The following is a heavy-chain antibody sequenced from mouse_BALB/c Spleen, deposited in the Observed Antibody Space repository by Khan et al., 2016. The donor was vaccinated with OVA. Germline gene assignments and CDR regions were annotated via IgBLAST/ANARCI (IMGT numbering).Heavy chain of an antibody. J-gene: IGHJ2*01. V-gene: IGHV3-2*02. D-gene: IGHD1-2*01. Sequence: VQLKESGPGLVKLSQSLSLTCTVTGYSITSGYDWNWNRQLPGNKLEWMGYIISIGSHNYNQSLKNRISITRDTSKNQFFLKWKSVTTEDTATYYCARTAGIKYWGQGTTLTVSS. CDR2: IISIGSH. CDR3: ARTAGIKY. CDR1: GYSITSGYD.